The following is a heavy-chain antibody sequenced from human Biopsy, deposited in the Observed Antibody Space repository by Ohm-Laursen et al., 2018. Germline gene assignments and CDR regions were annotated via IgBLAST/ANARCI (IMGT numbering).Heavy chain of an antibody. Sequence: TLSLTCTVSGGSIGSFFWSWIRQPPGKGLEWIGYIYYSGSTNYNPSLRSRVTISVDRSKNQFSLELSSVTAADTAVYYCARVGAGAPSIDYFDYWGQGALVTVSP. CDR2: IYYSGST. CDR3: ARVGAGAPSIDYFDY. CDR1: GGSIGSFF. V-gene: IGHV4-59*01. D-gene: IGHD1-26*01. J-gene: IGHJ4*02.